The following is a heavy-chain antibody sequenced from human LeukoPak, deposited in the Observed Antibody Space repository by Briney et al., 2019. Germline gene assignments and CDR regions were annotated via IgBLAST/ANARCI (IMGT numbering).Heavy chain of an antibody. V-gene: IGHV3-7*01. D-gene: IGHD3-22*01. CDR3: ARDGIYYDTSGYSSFRTFDI. Sequence: DPGGSLRLSCAASGFTFSSYGMHWVRQAPGKGLEWVANIKQDGSEKKYVDSVKGRFTISRDNAKNSLYLQMNSLRAEDTAMYYCARDGIYYDTSGYSSFRTFDIWGQGTMVIVSS. CDR2: IKQDGSEK. J-gene: IGHJ3*02. CDR1: GFTFSSYG.